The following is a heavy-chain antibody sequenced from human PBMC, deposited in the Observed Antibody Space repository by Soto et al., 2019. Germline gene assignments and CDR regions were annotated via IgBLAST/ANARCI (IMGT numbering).Heavy chain of an antibody. V-gene: IGHV1-18*04. CDR1: GYTFTSYG. CDR2: ISAYNGNT. J-gene: IGHJ4*02. CDR3: ARSVGYYYDSSGYSRVGYFDY. D-gene: IGHD3-22*01. Sequence: ASVKVSCKASGYTFTSYGISWVRQAPGQGLEWMGWISAYNGNTNYAQKLQGRVTMTTDTSTSTAYMELRSLRSDDTAVYYCARSVGYYYDSSGYSRVGYFDYWGQGTLVTVSS.